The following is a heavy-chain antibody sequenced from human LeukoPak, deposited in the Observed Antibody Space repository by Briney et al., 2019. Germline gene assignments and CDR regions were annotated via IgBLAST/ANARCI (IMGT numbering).Heavy chain of an antibody. CDR1: GFTFTSYA. J-gene: IGHJ4*02. CDR3: AKGRGYSGYDSIDDY. V-gene: IGHV3-23*01. Sequence: GGSLRLSCATPGFTFTSYAMSWVRQAPGKGLEWVSAISGSGDSRYYADSVKGRLTISRDNSKNTLSLQMNSLRAEDTAVYYCAKGRGYSGYDSIDDYWGQGTLVTVSS. CDR2: ISGSGDSR. D-gene: IGHD5-12*01.